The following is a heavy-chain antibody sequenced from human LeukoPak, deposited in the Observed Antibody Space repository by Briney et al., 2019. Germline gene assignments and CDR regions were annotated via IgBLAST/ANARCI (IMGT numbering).Heavy chain of an antibody. D-gene: IGHD3-9*01. CDR2: IRSTANGYAT. J-gene: IGHJ4*02. V-gene: IGHV3-73*01. CDR3: VSPWRNYDILTGNDY. Sequence: GGSLRLSCAASGFTFSGSALHWVRQASGKGLEWVGRIRSTANGYATAYAASVKGRFTISRDDSKNTAYLQMDSLKTEDTAVYYCVSPWRNYDILTGNDYWGQGTLVTVSS. CDR1: GFTFSGSA.